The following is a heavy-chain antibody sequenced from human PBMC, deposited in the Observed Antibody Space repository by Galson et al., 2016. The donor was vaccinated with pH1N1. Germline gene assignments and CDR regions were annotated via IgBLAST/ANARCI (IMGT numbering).Heavy chain of an antibody. V-gene: IGHV3-23*01. CDR2: ISRADDT. J-gene: IGHJ4*02. CDR3: AKDLCSGASCYTVWEVRDFDY. D-gene: IGHD2-2*02. CDR1: GFTFGTYG. Sequence: SLRLSCAASGFTFGTYGMSWVRQAPGKGLEWVSSISRADDTYYADSVKGRFTISRDDSKHSLFLQMGSTRADDTALYYCAKDLCSGASCYTVWEVRDFDYWGPGTLVTVSS.